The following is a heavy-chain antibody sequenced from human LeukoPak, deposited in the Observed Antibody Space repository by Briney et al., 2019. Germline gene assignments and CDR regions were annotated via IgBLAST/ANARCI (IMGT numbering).Heavy chain of an antibody. J-gene: IGHJ4*02. D-gene: IGHD6-13*01. Sequence: GGSLRLSWAASGFTVSSNYMSWVRQAPGKGREWVSVIYSGGSTYYADSVKGRFTISRDNSKNTLYLQMNSLRAEDTAVYYCALYSSRPLDYWGQGTLVTVSS. CDR1: GFTVSSNY. V-gene: IGHV3-66*02. CDR2: IYSGGST. CDR3: ALYSSRPLDY.